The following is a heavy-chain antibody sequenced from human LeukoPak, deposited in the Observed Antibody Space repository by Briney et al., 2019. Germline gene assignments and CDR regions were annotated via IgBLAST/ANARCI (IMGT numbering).Heavy chain of an antibody. D-gene: IGHD1-26*01. CDR1: GGTFSSYA. V-gene: IGHV1-18*01. J-gene: IGHJ4*02. CDR2: ISAYNGNT. Sequence: ASVKVSCKASGGTFSSYAISWVRQAPGQGLEWMGWISAYNGNTNYAQKLQGRVTMTTDTSTSTAYMELRSLRSDDTAVYYCAKNSGSYYPFDYWGQGTLVTVSS. CDR3: AKNSGSYYPFDY.